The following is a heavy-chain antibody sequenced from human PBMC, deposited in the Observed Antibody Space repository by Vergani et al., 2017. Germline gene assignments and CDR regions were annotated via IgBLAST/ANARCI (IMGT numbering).Heavy chain of an antibody. Sequence: QVQLVESGGGVVQPGTSLRLSCVVSGFALNRHAMYWVRQAPGKGLEWVVGISFDGTNEYYPDLVKGRFTISRDNAKSSLYLQMNSLRAEDTGVYYCARDRYYLGSGSYPYFSYYGLDVCLEGTAVTVSS. CDR1: GFALNRHA. J-gene: IGHJ6*04. V-gene: IGHV3-30-3*01. D-gene: IGHD3-10*01. CDR3: ARDRYYLGSGSYPYFSYYGLDV. CDR2: ISFDGTNE.